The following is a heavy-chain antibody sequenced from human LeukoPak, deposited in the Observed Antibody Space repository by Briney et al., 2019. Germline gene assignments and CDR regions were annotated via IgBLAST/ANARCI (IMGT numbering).Heavy chain of an antibody. V-gene: IGHV3-74*01. CDR1: GFTFSSYW. D-gene: IGHD3-22*01. J-gene: IGHJ4*02. Sequence: PGGSLRLSCAASGFTFSSYWMHWVRQAPGKGLVWVSRINSDGGSTSYADSVKGRFTISRDNAKNTLYLQMNSLRAEDTAVYYCAREGYYDSTFDYWGQGTLVTVSS. CDR2: INSDGGST. CDR3: AREGYYDSTFDY.